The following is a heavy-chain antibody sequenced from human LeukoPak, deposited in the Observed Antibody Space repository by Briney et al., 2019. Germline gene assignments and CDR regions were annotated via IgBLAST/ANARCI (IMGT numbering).Heavy chain of an antibody. CDR3: ARIVGATPPFDY. CDR1: GFTFSSYA. CDR2: ISGSGGST. V-gene: IGHV3-23*01. J-gene: IGHJ4*02. Sequence: GGSLRLSCAASGFTFSSYAMSWVRQAPGQGLEWVSAISGSGGSTYYADSVKGRFTISRDNSKNTLYLQMNSLRAEDTAVYYCARIVGATPPFDYWGQGTLVTVSS. D-gene: IGHD1-26*01.